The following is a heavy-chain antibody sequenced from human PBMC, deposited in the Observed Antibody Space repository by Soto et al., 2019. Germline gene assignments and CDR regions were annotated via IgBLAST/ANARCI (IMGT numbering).Heavy chain of an antibody. J-gene: IGHJ4*02. V-gene: IGHV3-30-3*01. Sequence: QVQLVESGGGVVQPGRSLRLSCAASGFTFSSFSLHWVRQAPGKGLEWLALISYDESNKYNADSVKGRFTISRDNYTNTHYRQLNILRPEDTAVYYCARTTAVAGTPEFDYWGQGTLVTVSS. CDR2: ISYDESNK. CDR3: ARTTAVAGTPEFDY. D-gene: IGHD6-19*01. CDR1: GFTFSSFS.